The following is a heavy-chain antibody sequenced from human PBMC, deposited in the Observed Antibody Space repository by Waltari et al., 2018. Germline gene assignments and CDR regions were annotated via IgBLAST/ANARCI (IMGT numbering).Heavy chain of an antibody. V-gene: IGHV6-1*01. J-gene: IGHJ6*03. CDR3: ARATLGIHYYYYYYMDV. CDR1: GDSVSRNGVA. D-gene: IGHD2-21*01. CDR2: TYFRSRWHY. Sequence: QVQLQQSGPGLVQPSQTLSLSCGISGDSVSRNGVAWNWIRQSPSRGLEWLGRTYFRSRWHYDYAVSVKGRITINPDSTTDQFSLQLNSVTPEDTAVYYCARATLGIHYYYYYYMDVWGNGTTVTISS.